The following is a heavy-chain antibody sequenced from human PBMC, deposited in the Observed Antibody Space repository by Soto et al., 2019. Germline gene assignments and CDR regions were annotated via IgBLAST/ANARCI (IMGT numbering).Heavy chain of an antibody. V-gene: IGHV3-23*01. CDR2: ISAGGGNT. D-gene: IGHD1-1*01. Sequence: EVQLLESGGGLVQPGRSLRLSCAASGFTFSSYAMSWVRHAPGKGLEWVSAISAGGGNTYYRDSVKGRFTISRDNSKNTLYLQMNSLRAEDTAVYFCAQTTPSIHWFDPWGQGTLVTVSS. CDR3: AQTTPSIHWFDP. J-gene: IGHJ5*02. CDR1: GFTFSSYA.